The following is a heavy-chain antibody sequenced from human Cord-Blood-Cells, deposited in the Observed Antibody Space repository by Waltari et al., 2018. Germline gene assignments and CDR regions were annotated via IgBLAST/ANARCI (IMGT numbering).Heavy chain of an antibody. CDR3: ARGIGTYFQH. J-gene: IGHJ1*01. D-gene: IGHD1-1*01. CDR2: INHSGST. CDR1: GGSFSGYY. V-gene: IGHV4-34*01. Sequence: QVQLQQWGAGLLKPSETLSLTCAVYGGSFSGYYWSWIRQPPGKGLEWIGEINHSGSTNYNPSLKSRVTISVDTSKNQFSLKLSSVTAADTAVYYCARGIGTYFQHWGQGNLVTVSS.